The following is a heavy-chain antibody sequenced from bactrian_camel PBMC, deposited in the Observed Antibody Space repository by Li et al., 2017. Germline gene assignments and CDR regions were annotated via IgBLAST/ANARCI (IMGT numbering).Heavy chain of an antibody. D-gene: IGHD6*01. Sequence: VQLVESGGGSVQAGGSLRLTCVGSAFALGRRCMGWFRQAPGKEREGVAAIDRDGTTTYADSVTGRFTISRDNARNTVYLQMNSLEPEDAAMYYCAAKRQIYGCSPFEPRHFDYWGQGTQVTVS. CDR3: AAKRQIYGCSPFEPRHFDY. J-gene: IGHJ6*01. CDR2: IDRDGTT. CDR1: AFALGRRC. V-gene: IGHV3S55*01.